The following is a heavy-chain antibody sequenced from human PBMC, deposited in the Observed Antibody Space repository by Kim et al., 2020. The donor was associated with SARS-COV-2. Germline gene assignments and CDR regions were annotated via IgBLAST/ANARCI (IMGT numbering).Heavy chain of an antibody. CDR2: IYYSGST. V-gene: IGHV4-39*01. D-gene: IGHD6-13*01. CDR1: GGSISSSSYY. Sequence: SETLSLTCTVSGGSISSSSYYWGWIRQPPGKGLEWIGSIYYSGSTYYNPSLKSRVTISVDTSKNQFSLKLSSVTAADTAVYYCASPSSWYGRELGDWFDPWGQGTLVTVSS. CDR3: ASPSSWYGRELGDWFDP. J-gene: IGHJ5*02.